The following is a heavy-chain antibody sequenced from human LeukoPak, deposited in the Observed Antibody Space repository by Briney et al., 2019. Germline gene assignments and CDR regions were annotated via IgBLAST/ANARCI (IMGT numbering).Heavy chain of an antibody. CDR3: ARDRGYGYLFDY. CDR1: GFPFSSYA. Sequence: GGSLRLSCSASGFPFSSYAMHWVRQAPGKGLEYVSAISDSGGSTYYADSVKGRFTISRDNSKNTLYLQMSSLRAEDTAVYYCARDRGYGYLFDYWGQGTLVTVSS. V-gene: IGHV3-64D*09. CDR2: ISDSGGST. J-gene: IGHJ4*02. D-gene: IGHD5-18*01.